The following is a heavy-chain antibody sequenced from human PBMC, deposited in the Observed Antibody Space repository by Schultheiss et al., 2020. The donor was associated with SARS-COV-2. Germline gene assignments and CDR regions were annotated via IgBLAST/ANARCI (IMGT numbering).Heavy chain of an antibody. CDR2: INHSGST. V-gene: IGHV4-34*01. Sequence: SETLSLTCSVYGGSFSGYYWSWIRQPPGKGLEWIGEINHSGSTNYNPSLKSRVTMSVDTSKNQFSLKLSSVTAADTAVYYCARDHGDYGMDVWGQGTTVTVSS. CDR3: ARDHGDYGMDV. J-gene: IGHJ6*02. D-gene: IGHD4-17*01. CDR1: GGSFSGYY.